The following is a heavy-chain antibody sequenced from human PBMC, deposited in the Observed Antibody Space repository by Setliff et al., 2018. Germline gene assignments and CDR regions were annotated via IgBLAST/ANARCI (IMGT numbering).Heavy chain of an antibody. J-gene: IGHJ6*03. V-gene: IGHV4-59*11. CDR1: GGSISSHY. CDR2: IYYSGSP. D-gene: IGHD6-13*01. CDR3: ARTQGEQQLTHPYYYYYYMDV. Sequence: SETLSLTCTVSGGSISSHYWSWVRQPPGKGLEWIGYIYYSGSPNYNPSLKSRVTISLDTSKNQFSLRLTSVTAAGTAAYYCARTQGEQQLTHPYYYYYYMDVWGKGTTVTVSS.